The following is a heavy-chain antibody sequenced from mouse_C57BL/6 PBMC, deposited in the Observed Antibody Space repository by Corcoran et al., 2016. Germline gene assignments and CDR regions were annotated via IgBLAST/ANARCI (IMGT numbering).Heavy chain of an antibody. CDR2: ISYDGSN. CDR3: ARGIYYYGSPWFAY. CDR1: GYSITSGYY. Sequence: DVQLQESGPGLVKPSQSLSLTCSVTGYSITSGYYWNWIRQFPGNKLEWMGYISYDGSNNYNPSLKNRISITRDTSKNQFFLKLNSVTTEDTATYYCARGIYYYGSPWFAYWGQGTLVTVSA. V-gene: IGHV3-6*01. J-gene: IGHJ3*01. D-gene: IGHD1-1*01.